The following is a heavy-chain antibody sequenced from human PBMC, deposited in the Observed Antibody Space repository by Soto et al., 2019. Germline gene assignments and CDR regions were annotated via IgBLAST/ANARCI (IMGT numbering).Heavy chain of an antibody. Sequence: SVKVSCKASGGTFSSYAISWVRQAPGQGLEWMGGIIPIFGTANYAQKFQGRVTITADESTSTAYMELSSLRSEDTAVYYCASPPLTVTSGGYYYGMDVWGQGTTVTVSS. CDR1: GGTFSSYA. D-gene: IGHD4-4*01. V-gene: IGHV1-69*13. CDR3: ASPPLTVTSGGYYYGMDV. CDR2: IIPIFGTA. J-gene: IGHJ6*02.